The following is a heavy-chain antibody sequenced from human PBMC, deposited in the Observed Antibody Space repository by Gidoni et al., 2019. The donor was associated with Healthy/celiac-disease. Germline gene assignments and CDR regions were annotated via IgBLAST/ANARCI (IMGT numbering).Heavy chain of an antibody. CDR2: ISNSSSYI. V-gene: IGHV3-21*01. CDR1: GFTFSSYS. Sequence: EVQLVESGGGLVKPGGSLRLSCAASGFTFSSYSMNWVRQAPGKGLEWVYSISNSSSYIYYADSVKGRFTISRDNAKNSLYLQMNSLRAEDTAVYYCARDRYDVLWFGESLSVATPDAFDIWGQGTMVTVSS. D-gene: IGHD3-10*01. J-gene: IGHJ3*02. CDR3: ARDRYDVLWFGESLSVATPDAFDI.